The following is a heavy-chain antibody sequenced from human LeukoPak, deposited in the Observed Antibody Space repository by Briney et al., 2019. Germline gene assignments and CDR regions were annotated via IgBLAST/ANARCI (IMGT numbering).Heavy chain of an antibody. V-gene: IGHV4-39*01. CDR3: ARPQSRGWAPFDP. CDR1: GVSISSSSYD. Sequence: AVTLSLTCTVCGVSISSSSYDWGGICQPPGKGVEWFGSIYYSGTTYYNPSLKSRVPISVDTSKSQFSLKLSSVTAADTAVYYCARPQSRGWAPFDPWGQGTLVTVSS. CDR2: IYYSGTT. D-gene: IGHD6-19*01. J-gene: IGHJ5*02.